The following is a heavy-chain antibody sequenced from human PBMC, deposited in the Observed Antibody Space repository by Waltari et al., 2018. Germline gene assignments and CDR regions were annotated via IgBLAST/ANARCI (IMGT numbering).Heavy chain of an antibody. CDR2: IKSRAEGGTT. CDR1: GFNFRNGW. V-gene: IGHV3-15*01. Sequence: EVHLVASGGNLVKPGGSLRLSCAASGFNFRNGWLAWVCKAPGRGLEGVGRIKSRAEGGTTDYAAVVKGRFTISRDDSRNTAYLQMNSLRAEDTAFDFCTTDRGVATLPMFDYWGRGTLVTVSS. J-gene: IGHJ4*02. CDR3: TTDRGVATLPMFDY. D-gene: IGHD1-1*01.